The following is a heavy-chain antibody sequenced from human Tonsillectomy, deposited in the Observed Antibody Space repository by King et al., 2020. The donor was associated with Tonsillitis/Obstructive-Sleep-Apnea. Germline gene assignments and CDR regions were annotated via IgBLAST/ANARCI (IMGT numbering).Heavy chain of an antibody. Sequence: QLVQSGAEVKKPGASVKVSCKASGYTFTTYTISWVRQAPGQGFEWMGWISAYSGNTNCAQKLQGRVTMTTDTSTSTAYMELRSLKSDDTAVYYCARARYCGGDCYSGGFDYWGQGTLVTVSS. V-gene: IGHV1-18*01. CDR3: ARARYCGGDCYSGGFDY. D-gene: IGHD2-21*02. J-gene: IGHJ4*02. CDR1: GYTFTTYT. CDR2: ISAYSGNT.